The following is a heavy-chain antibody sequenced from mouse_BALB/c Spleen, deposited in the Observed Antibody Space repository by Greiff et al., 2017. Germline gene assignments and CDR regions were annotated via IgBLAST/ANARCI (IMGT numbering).Heavy chain of an antibody. J-gene: IGHJ3*01. Sequence: EVMLVESGGGLVQPGGSMKLSCVASGFTFSSYWMSWVRQSPEKGLEWVAEIRLKSDNYATHYAESVKGKFTISRDDSKSRLYLQMNSLRAEDTGIYYCTLANWVAWFAYWGQGTLVTVSA. D-gene: IGHD4-1*01. CDR2: IRLKSDNYAT. CDR3: TLANWVAWFAY. V-gene: IGHV6-6*02. CDR1: GFTFSSYW.